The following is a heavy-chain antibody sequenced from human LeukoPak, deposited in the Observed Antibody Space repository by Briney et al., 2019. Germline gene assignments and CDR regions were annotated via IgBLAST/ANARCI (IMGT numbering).Heavy chain of an antibody. CDR3: ARGTQWEFPHYSDY. Sequence: PGGSLRLSCAASGFTFSSYSMTWVRQAPGKGLEWVSHISGSSTTIYYADSVKGRFTISRDNAKNSLYLQMNSLRAEETGVYYCARGTQWEFPHYSDYWGQGTRVTVSS. J-gene: IGHJ4*02. CDR1: GFTFSSYS. CDR2: ISGSSTTI. V-gene: IGHV3-48*01. D-gene: IGHD1-26*01.